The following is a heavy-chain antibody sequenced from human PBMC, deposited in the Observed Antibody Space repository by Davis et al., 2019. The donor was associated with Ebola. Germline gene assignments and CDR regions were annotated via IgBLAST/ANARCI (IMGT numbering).Heavy chain of an antibody. CDR2: IKEDGSEK. Sequence: GESLKISCAASGFTFSSYPMHWVRQAPGKGLEWVANIKEDGSEKFYVDSLKGRFAISRGNAKNSLYLQINSLGAEDTAVYYCARERVSCSGGSCYYSGLDVWGQGTTVTVSS. V-gene: IGHV3-7*03. D-gene: IGHD2-15*01. J-gene: IGHJ6*02. CDR3: ARERVSCSGGSCYYSGLDV. CDR1: GFTFSSYP.